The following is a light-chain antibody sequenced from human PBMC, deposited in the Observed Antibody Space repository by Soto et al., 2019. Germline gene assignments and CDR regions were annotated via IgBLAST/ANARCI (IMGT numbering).Light chain of an antibody. Sequence: GDRVTITCRASQGISSGLAWYQQKTGKAHKLLIYDASSLESGVPQRFSGSGSGTDFTLTISRLQTEDFATYYCQQTLSLPPTFGQGTRWIS. CDR3: QQTLSLPPT. V-gene: IGKV1-13*02. CDR1: QGISSG. CDR2: DAS. J-gene: IGKJ1*01.